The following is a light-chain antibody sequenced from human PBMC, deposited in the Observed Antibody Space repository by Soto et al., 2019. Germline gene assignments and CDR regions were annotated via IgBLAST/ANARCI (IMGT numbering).Light chain of an antibody. CDR2: DVS. CDR1: SSDVGGYNY. CDR3: SSYISSSILHG. V-gene: IGLV2-14*01. J-gene: IGLJ1*01. Sequence: QSALTQPASVSGSPGQSITISCTGTSSDVGGYNYVSWYQQHPGKAPKLMIYDVSHRPSGFSKRFSGSKSCNTASLTISGLQAEYEAAYYCSSYISSSILHGFGSGTKLTVL.